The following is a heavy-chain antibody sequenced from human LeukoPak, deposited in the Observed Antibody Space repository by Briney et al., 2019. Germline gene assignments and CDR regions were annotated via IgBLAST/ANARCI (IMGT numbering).Heavy chain of an antibody. J-gene: IGHJ4*02. Sequence: SETLSLTCAVYGGSFSGYYWSWIRQPPGKGLEWIGEINHSGSTNYNPSLKSRVTISVDTSKNQFSLKLSSVTAADTAVYYCARTGLRRLHFDYWGQGTLVTVSS. CDR3: ARTGLRRLHFDY. D-gene: IGHD4-17*01. CDR2: INHSGST. V-gene: IGHV4-34*01. CDR1: GGSFSGYY.